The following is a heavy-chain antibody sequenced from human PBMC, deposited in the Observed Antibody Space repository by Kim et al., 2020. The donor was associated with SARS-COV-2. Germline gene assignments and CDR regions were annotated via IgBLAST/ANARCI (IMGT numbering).Heavy chain of an antibody. V-gene: IGHV1-3*01. D-gene: IGHD3-10*01. J-gene: IGHJ5*02. CDR3: ARDMPMVRGVHNWFDP. Sequence: ASVKVSCKASGYTFTSYAMHWVRQAPGQRLEWMGWINAGNGNTKYSQKFQGRVTITRDTSASTAYMELSSLRSEDTAVYYCARDMPMVRGVHNWFDPWGQGTPVTVSS. CDR1: GYTFTSYA. CDR2: INAGNGNT.